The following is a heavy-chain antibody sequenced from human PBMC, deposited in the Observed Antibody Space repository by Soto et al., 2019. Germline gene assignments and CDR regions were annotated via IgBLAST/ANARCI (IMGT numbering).Heavy chain of an antibody. D-gene: IGHD3-10*01. J-gene: IGHJ3*02. Sequence: GGSLRLSCAASGFTFSSYAMSWVRQAPGKGLEWVSAISGSGGSTYYADSVKGRFTISRDNSKNTLYLQMNSLRAEDTAVYYCAKDRMVSPAIYDAFDIWGQGTMVTVSS. CDR1: GFTFSSYA. CDR2: ISGSGGST. V-gene: IGHV3-23*01. CDR3: AKDRMVSPAIYDAFDI.